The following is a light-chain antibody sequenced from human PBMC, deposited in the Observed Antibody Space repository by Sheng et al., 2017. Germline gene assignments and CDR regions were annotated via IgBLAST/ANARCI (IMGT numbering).Light chain of an antibody. Sequence: QSALTQPASVSGSPGQSITISCTGTSSDVGSYSLVSWYQQYPGKAPKLMIYEGNKRPSGVSNRFSGSKSGNTASLTISGLQAEDEAYYYCSSYTGSSAWLFGGGTK. CDR3: SSYTGSSAWL. J-gene: IGLJ3*02. V-gene: IGLV2-14*02. CDR1: SSDVGSYSL. CDR2: EGN.